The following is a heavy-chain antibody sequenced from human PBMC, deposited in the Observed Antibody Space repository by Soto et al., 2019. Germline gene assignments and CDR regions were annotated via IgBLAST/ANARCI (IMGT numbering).Heavy chain of an antibody. D-gene: IGHD3-22*01. CDR2: IIPIFGTA. V-gene: IGHV1-69*13. J-gene: IGHJ4*02. CDR1: GGTFSSYA. CDR3: ARGPHDSSGYYLFDY. Sequence: SVKVSCKASGGTFSSYAISWVRQAPGQGLEWMGGIIPIFGTANYAQKFQDRVTITADESASTAYMELSSLRSEDTAVYYCARGPHDSSGYYLFDYWGQGTLVTVSS.